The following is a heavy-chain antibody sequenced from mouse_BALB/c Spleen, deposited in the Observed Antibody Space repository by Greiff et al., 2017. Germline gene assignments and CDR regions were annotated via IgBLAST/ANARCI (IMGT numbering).Heavy chain of an antibody. V-gene: IGHV3-6*02. CDR2: ISYDGSN. CDR1: GYSITSGYY. Sequence: EVQLLESGPGLVKPSQSLSLTCSVTGYSITSGYYWNWIRQFPGNKLEWMGYISYDGSNNYNPSLKNRISITRDTSKNQFFLKLNSVTTEDTATYYCARVYYDGYSWYFDVWGAGTTVTVSS. J-gene: IGHJ1*01. D-gene: IGHD2-3*01. CDR3: ARVYYDGYSWYFDV.